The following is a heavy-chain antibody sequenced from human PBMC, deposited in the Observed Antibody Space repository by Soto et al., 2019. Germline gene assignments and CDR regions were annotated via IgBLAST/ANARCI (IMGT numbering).Heavy chain of an antibody. CDR1: GFTFSIYS. CDR3: ARYYTSSWSQSSYYYGMDV. Sequence: LRLSCAASGFTFSIYSMNWVRQAPGKGLEWVSSISSSGGYIYYGDSVKGRFTISRDNAKNSVHPQMNTLRAEDTAVYYCARYYTSSWSQSSYYYGMDVWGQGTTVTVSS. V-gene: IGHV3-21*06. CDR2: ISSSGGYI. J-gene: IGHJ6*02. D-gene: IGHD6-13*01.